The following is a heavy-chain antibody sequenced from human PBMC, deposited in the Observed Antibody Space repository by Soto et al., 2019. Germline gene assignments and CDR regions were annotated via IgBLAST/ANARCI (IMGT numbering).Heavy chain of an antibody. CDR1: GGSFSGYY. CDR3: ARGGERGYSY. V-gene: IGHV4-34*01. D-gene: IGHD5-18*01. CDR2: INHSGST. J-gene: IGHJ4*02. Sequence: SETLSLTCVVYGGSFSGYYWSWIRQPPGKGLEWIGEINHSGSTNYNPSLKSRVTISVDTSKNQFSLKLSSVTAADTAVYYCARGGERGYSYWGQGTLVTVS.